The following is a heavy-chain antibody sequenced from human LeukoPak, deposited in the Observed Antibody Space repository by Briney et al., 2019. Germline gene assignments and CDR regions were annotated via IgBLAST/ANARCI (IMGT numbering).Heavy chain of an antibody. CDR2: ISSSSSTI. D-gene: IGHD3-22*01. J-gene: IGHJ4*02. V-gene: IGHV3-48*04. CDR3: ARVGYDSSGYCRD. Sequence: GGSLRLSCAASGFTFSSYSMNWVRQAPGKGLEWVSYISSSSSTIYYADSVKGRFTISRDNAKNSLYLQVNSLRAEDTAVYYCARVGYDSSGYCRDWGQGTLVTVSS. CDR1: GFTFSSYS.